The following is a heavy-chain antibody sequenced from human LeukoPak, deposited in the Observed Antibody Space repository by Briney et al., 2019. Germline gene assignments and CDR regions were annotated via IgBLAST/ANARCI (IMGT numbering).Heavy chain of an antibody. Sequence: SETLSLTCAVSGYSISSGYYWGWIRQPPGKGLEWIGSIYHSGSTYYNPSLKSRVTISVDTSKNQFSLKLSSVTAADTAVYYCARREYYATPDYWGQGTLVTVSS. CDR3: ARREYYATPDY. CDR2: IYHSGST. D-gene: IGHD2-2*01. J-gene: IGHJ4*02. CDR1: GYSISSGYY. V-gene: IGHV4-38-2*01.